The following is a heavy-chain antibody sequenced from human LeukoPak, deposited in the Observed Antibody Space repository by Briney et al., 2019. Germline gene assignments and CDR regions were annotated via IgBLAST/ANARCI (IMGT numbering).Heavy chain of an antibody. V-gene: IGHV3-23*01. Sequence: GGSLRLSCAASGFTFSSYAMSWVRQAPGKGLEWVSAISGSGGSTHYADSVKGRFTISRDNSKNTVYLQMNSLRAEDTAVYYCATTATTGGYFDYWGQGTLVTVSS. J-gene: IGHJ4*02. CDR1: GFTFSSYA. D-gene: IGHD4-17*01. CDR3: ATTATTGGYFDY. CDR2: ISGSGGST.